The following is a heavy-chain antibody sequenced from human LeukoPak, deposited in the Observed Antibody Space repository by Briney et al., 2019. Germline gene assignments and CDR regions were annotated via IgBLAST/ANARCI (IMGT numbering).Heavy chain of an antibody. J-gene: IGHJ4*02. Sequence: GRSLRLSCAASGFTFSSYGMHWVRQAPGKGLEGVAVIWYDGSNKYYADSVKGRFTISRDNSKNTLYLQMNSLRDEDMAVYYCARESVVYYDILTGYSPLDYWGQGTLVTVSS. D-gene: IGHD3-9*01. CDR2: IWYDGSNK. CDR1: GFTFSSYG. V-gene: IGHV3-33*01. CDR3: ARESVVYYDILTGYSPLDY.